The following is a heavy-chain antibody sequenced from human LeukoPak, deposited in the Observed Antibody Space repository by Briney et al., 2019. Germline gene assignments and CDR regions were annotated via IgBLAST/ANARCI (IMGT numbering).Heavy chain of an antibody. CDR3: ARLPHDSSGYFDY. CDR2: IIPIFGTA. Sequence: SVKVSCKASGGTFSSYAISWVRQAPGQGLEWMGGIIPIFGTANYAQKFQGGVTITADESTSTAYMELSSLRSEDTAVYYCARLPHDSSGYFDYWGQGTLVTVSS. D-gene: IGHD3-22*01. CDR1: GGTFSSYA. J-gene: IGHJ4*02. V-gene: IGHV1-69*13.